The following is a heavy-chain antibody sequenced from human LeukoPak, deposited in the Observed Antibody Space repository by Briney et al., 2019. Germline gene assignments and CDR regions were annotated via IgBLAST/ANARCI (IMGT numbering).Heavy chain of an antibody. CDR3: AIGGRPIALQQPFDY. J-gene: IGHJ4*02. Sequence: GGSLLLSCAASGFTFSSYAMHWVRPAPGKGLEWVAVISYDGSNKYYADSVKGRFTISRDNSKNTLYLQMNSLRAEDTAVYYCAIGGRPIALQQPFDYWGQGTLVTVSS. V-gene: IGHV3-30-3*01. CDR2: ISYDGSNK. CDR1: GFTFSSYA. D-gene: IGHD3-16*01.